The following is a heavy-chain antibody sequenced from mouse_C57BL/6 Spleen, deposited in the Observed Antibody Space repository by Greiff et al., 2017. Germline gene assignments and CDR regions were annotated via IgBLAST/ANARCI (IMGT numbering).Heavy chain of an antibody. V-gene: IGHV1-82*01. CDR2: IYPGDGDT. Sequence: QVQLKQSGPELVKPGASVKISCKASGYAFSSSWMNWVKQRPGKGLEWIGRIYPGDGDTNYNGKFKGKATLTADKSSSTAYMQLSSLTSEDSAVYFCARGKTLNWDYWGQGTTLTVSS. J-gene: IGHJ2*01. D-gene: IGHD4-1*02. CDR1: GYAFSSSW. CDR3: ARGKTLNWDY.